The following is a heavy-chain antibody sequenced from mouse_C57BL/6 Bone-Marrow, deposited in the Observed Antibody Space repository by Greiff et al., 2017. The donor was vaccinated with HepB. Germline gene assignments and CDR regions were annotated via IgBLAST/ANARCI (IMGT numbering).Heavy chain of an antibody. Sequence: QVQLKESGPELVKPGASVKISCKASGYAFSSSWMNWVKQRPGKGLEWIGRIYPGDGDTNYNGKFKGKATLTADKSSSTAYMQLSSLTSEDSAVYFCARRGRGYFDYWGQGTTLTVSS. CDR1: GYAFSSSW. CDR2: IYPGDGDT. CDR3: ARRGRGYFDY. J-gene: IGHJ2*01. V-gene: IGHV1-82*01.